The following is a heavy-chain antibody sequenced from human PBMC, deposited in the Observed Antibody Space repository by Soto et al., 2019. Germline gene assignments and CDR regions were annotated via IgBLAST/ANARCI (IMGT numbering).Heavy chain of an antibody. D-gene: IGHD2-2*01. V-gene: IGHV3-7*05. J-gene: IGHJ5*02. CDR3: AKSLSAIQGDA. CDR2: IKQDGSER. CDR1: GFTFSTYW. Sequence: EVQLVESGGGLVQSGGSLRLSCAASGFTFSTYWMSWFRQGPGTGPEWVANIKQDGSERYYADSVKGRFTISRDNAKSSLYLQMTSLRAEDTAVYHCAKSLSAIQGDAWGQGKLVTVSS.